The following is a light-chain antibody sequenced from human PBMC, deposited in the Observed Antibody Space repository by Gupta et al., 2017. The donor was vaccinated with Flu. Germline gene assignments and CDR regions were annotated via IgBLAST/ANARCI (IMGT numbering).Light chain of an antibody. CDR3: QSYDSSRIVYVV. CDR2: DNS. V-gene: IGLV1-40*01. J-gene: IGLJ2*01. CDR1: SSNIGAGDD. Sequence: TISCTGGSSNIGAGDDVHWYQQHPGTAAKLLIYDNSNRPSGGPDRCSGSKSGTSAALAITGLQAEDEDDYYCQSYDSSRIVYVVFGGGTKLTVL.